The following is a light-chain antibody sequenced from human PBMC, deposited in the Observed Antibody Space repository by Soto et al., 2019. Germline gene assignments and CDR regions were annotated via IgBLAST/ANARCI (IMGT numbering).Light chain of an antibody. Sequence: DIQMTQSPSTLSGSVGDRVTITCRASQTISSWLAWYQQKPGKAPKLLIYKASTLKSGVPSRFSGCGSGTEFTLTISSLQPDDFAPYYCQHYNSYSEAFGQGTKVDLK. V-gene: IGKV1-5*03. CDR1: QTISSW. CDR3: QHYNSYSEA. J-gene: IGKJ1*01. CDR2: KAS.